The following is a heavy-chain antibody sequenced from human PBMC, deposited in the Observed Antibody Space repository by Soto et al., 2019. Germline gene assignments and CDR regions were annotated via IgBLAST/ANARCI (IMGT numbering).Heavy chain of an antibody. CDR2: IGTAGDT. J-gene: IGHJ6*02. D-gene: IGHD3-22*01. CDR1: GFTFSSYD. Sequence: GGSLRLSCAASGFTFSSYDMHWARQATGKGLEWVSAIGTAGDTYYPGSVKGRFTISRENAKNSLYLQMNSLRAGDTAVYYCARGASYHARSAYSTPPPSYGMDVWGQGTTVTVSS. CDR3: ARGASYHARSAYSTPPPSYGMDV. V-gene: IGHV3-13*01.